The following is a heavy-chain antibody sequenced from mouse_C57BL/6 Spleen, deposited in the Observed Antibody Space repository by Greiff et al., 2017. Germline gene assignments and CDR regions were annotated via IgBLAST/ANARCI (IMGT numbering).Heavy chain of an antibody. J-gene: IGHJ1*03. CDR1: GFTFSDYG. D-gene: IGHD1-2*01. Sequence: EVKLVESGGGLVKPGGSLKLSCAASGFTFSDYGMHWVRQAPEKGLEWVAYISSGSSTIYYADTVKGRFTISRDNAKNTLFLQMTSLRSEDTAMYYCARGYPQGYFDVWGTGTTVTVSS. CDR3: ARGYPQGYFDV. V-gene: IGHV5-17*01. CDR2: ISSGSSTI.